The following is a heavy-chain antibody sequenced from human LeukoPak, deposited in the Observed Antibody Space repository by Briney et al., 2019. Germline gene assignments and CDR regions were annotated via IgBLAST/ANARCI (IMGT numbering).Heavy chain of an antibody. Sequence: SETLSLTCTVSVYSISSGYYWGWIRQPPGKGLEWIGCIYHSEITYYNPSLKSRITISVDTSKNQFSLKLSSVTAADTAVYFCPRDLWVVVPAAQGFDYWGQGTLVTVSS. CDR1: VYSISSGYY. J-gene: IGHJ4*02. CDR2: IYHSEIT. V-gene: IGHV4-38-2*02. D-gene: IGHD2-2*01. CDR3: PRDLWVVVPAAQGFDY.